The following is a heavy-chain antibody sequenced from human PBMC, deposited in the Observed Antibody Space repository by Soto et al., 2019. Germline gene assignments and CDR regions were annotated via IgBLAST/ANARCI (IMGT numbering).Heavy chain of an antibody. D-gene: IGHD3-3*01. CDR1: GFSFSDYA. J-gene: IGHJ4*01. V-gene: IGHV3-23*01. CDR3: AKGRAITVYGVDILFGY. CDR2: ISGSGDNI. Sequence: PGGSLRLSCKASGFSFSDYAMTWVRQAPGKGLEWVSVISGSGDNIFYAASVKGRFAISRDNSKNVLYLQMNSLSADDAAVYFCAKGRAITVYGVDILFGYWRLGTLVTVSS.